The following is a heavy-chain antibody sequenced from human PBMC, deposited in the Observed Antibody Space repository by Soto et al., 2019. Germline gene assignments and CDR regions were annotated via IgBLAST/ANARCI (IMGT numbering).Heavy chain of an antibody. V-gene: IGHV4-30-2*01. J-gene: IGHJ6*02. Sequence: SETLSLTCAVSGGSISSGGYSWSWIRQPPGKGLEWIGYIYHCGSTYYNPSLKSRVTISVDRSKNQFSLKLSSVTAADTAVYYCARVNPLWSYGMDVWGQGTTVTVSS. CDR2: IYHCGST. CDR1: GGSISSGGYS. D-gene: IGHD5-18*01. CDR3: ARVNPLWSYGMDV.